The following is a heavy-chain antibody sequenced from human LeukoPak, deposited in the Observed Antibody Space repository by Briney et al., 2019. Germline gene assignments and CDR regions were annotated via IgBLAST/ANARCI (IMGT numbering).Heavy chain of an antibody. V-gene: IGHV1-24*01. CDR1: GYTLTELS. Sequence: SVKVSCKVSGYTLTELSMHWVRQAPGKGLEWMGGFDPEDGETIYPQKFQGRVTMTEDTSTDTAYMELSSLRSEDTAVYYCATEMGGRYYYDSSGYPYWGQGTLVTVSS. CDR2: FDPEDGET. D-gene: IGHD3-22*01. CDR3: ATEMGGRYYYDSSGYPY. J-gene: IGHJ4*02.